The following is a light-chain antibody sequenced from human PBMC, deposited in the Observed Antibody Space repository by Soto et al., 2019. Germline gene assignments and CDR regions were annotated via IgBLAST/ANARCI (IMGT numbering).Light chain of an antibody. Sequence: DIQMTESPSTLSASVGDRVPITCRASQTISSWLAWYQQKQGKAPKLLIYKASTLKSGVPSRFSGSGSGTELTITISSLKPDDFETYEGQHYNSYSEAFGQGTKVDIK. J-gene: IGKJ1*01. CDR3: QHYNSYSEA. CDR1: QTISSW. V-gene: IGKV1-5*03. CDR2: KAS.